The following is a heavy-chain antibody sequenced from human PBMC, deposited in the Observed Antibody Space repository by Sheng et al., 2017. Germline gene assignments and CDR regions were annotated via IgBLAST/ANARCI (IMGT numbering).Heavy chain of an antibody. D-gene: IGHD5-12*01. CDR2: MANDGSYK. J-gene: IGHJ4*02. V-gene: IGHV3-30*18. Sequence: QVQLVESGGGVVQPGRSLRLSCAASGFSFSSYGIHWVRQAPGKGLEWVAVMANDGSYKYYADSVKGRFTISRDNSKNTLYLQMNSLRAEDTAIYYCAKDQRTDGYNWDLDYWGQGTLVTVSS. CDR3: AKDQRTDGYNWDLDY. CDR1: GFSFSSYG.